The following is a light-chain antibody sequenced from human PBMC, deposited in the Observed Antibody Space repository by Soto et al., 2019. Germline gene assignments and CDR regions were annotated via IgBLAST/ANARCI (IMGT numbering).Light chain of an antibody. CDR2: ASS. Sequence: DIQMTQSPSSLSASVGDRVTITCRASQSISIYLSWYQQKPGKAPKHLIYASSSLQSGVSSRFSGSGSGTEFTLTISSLQLEDFATYYCQQTYNTPRTFGQGTKLEIK. V-gene: IGKV1-39*01. CDR3: QQTYNTPRT. J-gene: IGKJ2*01. CDR1: QSISIY.